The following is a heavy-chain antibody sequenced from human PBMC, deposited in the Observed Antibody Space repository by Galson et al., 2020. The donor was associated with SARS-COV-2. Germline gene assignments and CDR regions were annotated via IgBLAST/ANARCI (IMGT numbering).Heavy chain of an antibody. CDR3: ARDIFSHYGTLYYYGVDV. J-gene: IGHJ6*02. Sequence: GGSLRLSCEASGFTVSNNYMTWVRQAPGKGLEWVAILYSGGNTYYAASVTGRFTISRDNSKNTLYLQMNSLRVEDTAVYYCARDIFSHYGTLYYYGVDVWGQGTTVTVSS. V-gene: IGHV3-66*01. CDR1: GFTVSNNY. CDR2: LYSGGNT. D-gene: IGHD4-17*01.